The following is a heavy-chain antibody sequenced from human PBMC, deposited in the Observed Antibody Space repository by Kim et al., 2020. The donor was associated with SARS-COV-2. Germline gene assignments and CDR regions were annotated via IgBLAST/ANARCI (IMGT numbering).Heavy chain of an antibody. CDR2: INSDGSST. CDR1: GFTFSSYW. J-gene: IGHJ6*02. CDR3: ARDRQQGPTLYYYGMDV. D-gene: IGHD6-13*01. V-gene: IGHV3-74*01. Sequence: GGSLRLSCAASGFTFSSYWMHWVRQAPGKGLVWVSRINSDGSSTSYADSVKGRFTISRDNAKNTLYLQINSLRAEDTAVYYCARDRQQGPTLYYYGMDVWGQGTTVTVSS.